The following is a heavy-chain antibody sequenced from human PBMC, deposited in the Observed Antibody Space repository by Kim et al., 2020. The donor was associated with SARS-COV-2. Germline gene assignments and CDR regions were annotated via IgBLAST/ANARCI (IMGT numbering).Heavy chain of an antibody. CDR3: ARWMYYYYDSSGYGGFDY. Sequence: GGSLRLSCAASGFTFSSYAMHWVRQAPGKGLEWVAVISYDGSNKYYADSVKGRFTISRDNSKNTLYLQMNSLRAEDTAVYYCARWMYYYYDSSGYGGFDYWGQGTLVTVVS. D-gene: IGHD3-22*01. J-gene: IGHJ4*02. CDR1: GFTFSSYA. CDR2: ISYDGSNK. V-gene: IGHV3-30-3*01.